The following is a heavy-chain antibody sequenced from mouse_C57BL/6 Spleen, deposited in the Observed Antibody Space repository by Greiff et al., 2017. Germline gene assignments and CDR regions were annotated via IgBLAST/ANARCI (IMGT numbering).Heavy chain of an antibody. J-gene: IGHJ3*01. CDR1: GYTFTEYT. Sequence: QVQLKQSGAELVKPGASVKLSCKASGYTFTEYTIHWVKQRSGQGLEWIGWFYPGSGSIKYNEKFKSKATLTADKSSSTVYMELSRLPSEAAEVYFCARHAYGSSPFAYWGQGTLVTVSA. D-gene: IGHD1-1*01. V-gene: IGHV1-62-2*01. CDR3: ARHAYGSSPFAY. CDR2: FYPGSGSI.